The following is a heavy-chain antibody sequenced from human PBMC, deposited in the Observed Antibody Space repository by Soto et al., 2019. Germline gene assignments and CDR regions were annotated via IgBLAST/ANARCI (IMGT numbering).Heavy chain of an antibody. Sequence: GGSLRLSCAASGFTFSGSAMHWVRQASGKGLEWVGRIRSKANSYATAYAASVKGRFTISRDDSKNTAYLQMNSLKTEDTAVYYCTRHNQEMATGYWGQGTLVTVSS. V-gene: IGHV3-73*01. J-gene: IGHJ4*02. D-gene: IGHD5-12*01. CDR1: GFTFSGSA. CDR3: TRHNQEMATGY. CDR2: IRSKANSYAT.